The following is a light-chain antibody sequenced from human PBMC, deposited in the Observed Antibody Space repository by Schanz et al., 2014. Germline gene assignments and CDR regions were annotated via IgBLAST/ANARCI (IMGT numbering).Light chain of an antibody. Sequence: DIKLTQSPSSLSASVGDRVTITCRASQSISTYLNWYQQTPGKAPKFLIYAASNLQSGVPSRFSGSGSGTDFTLTISSLQPEDFATYYCQQSYSAPLTFGGGTKVEIK. CDR2: AAS. CDR3: QQSYSAPLT. CDR1: QSISTY. V-gene: IGKV1-39*01. J-gene: IGKJ4*01.